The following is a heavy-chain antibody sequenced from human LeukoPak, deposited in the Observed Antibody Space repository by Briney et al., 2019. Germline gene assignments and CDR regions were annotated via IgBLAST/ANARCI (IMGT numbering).Heavy chain of an antibody. D-gene: IGHD2-2*02. CDR1: GFTFSSYN. V-gene: IGHV3-48*01. CDR2: ISSSSTSK. J-gene: IGHJ4*02. CDR3: ARDATSDTLGY. Sequence: GGSLRLSCAASGFTFSSYNMNWVRQAPGKGLEWVSYISSSSTSKYYADSVKGRFTISRDNAKNSLFLQMSSLRAEDTAIYYCARDATSDTLGYWGQGTLVTVSS.